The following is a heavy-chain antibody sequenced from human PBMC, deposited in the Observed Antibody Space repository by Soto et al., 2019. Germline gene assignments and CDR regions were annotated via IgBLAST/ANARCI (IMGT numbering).Heavy chain of an antibody. CDR2: IIPIFGTA. D-gene: IGHD3-3*01. J-gene: IGHJ6*02. Sequence: GASVKVSCKASGGTFGSYAISWVRQAPGQGLEWMGGIIPIFGTANYAQKFQGRVTITADESTSTAYMELSSLRSEDTAVYYCARDLLPPRILEFRWSPPRSSYAMDFCCQGTSGTRSS. CDR1: GGTFGSYA. CDR3: ARDLLPPRILEFRWSPPRSSYAMDF. V-gene: IGHV1-69*13.